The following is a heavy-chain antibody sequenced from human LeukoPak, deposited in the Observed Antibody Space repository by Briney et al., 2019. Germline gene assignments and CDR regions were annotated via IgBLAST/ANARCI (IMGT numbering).Heavy chain of an antibody. Sequence: AXVKVSCKASGYTFTSYDMNWVRQAPGQGLEWMGWMNPNSGNTVYAQKMKGRVSITRKTTISTAYMELSRLRSEDTAVYLCAAPYSSSWYPFSPESWGQGTLVTVSS. J-gene: IGHJ5*02. CDR3: AAPYSSSWYPFSPES. D-gene: IGHD6-13*01. CDR1: GYTFTSYD. V-gene: IGHV1-8*01. CDR2: MNPNSGNT.